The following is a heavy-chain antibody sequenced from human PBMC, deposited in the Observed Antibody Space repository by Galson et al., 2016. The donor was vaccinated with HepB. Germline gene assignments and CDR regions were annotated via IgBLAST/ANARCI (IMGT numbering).Heavy chain of an antibody. CDR2: IDSSRTIT. CDR1: GFTFSDYY. J-gene: IGHJ4*02. Sequence: SLRLSCAASGFTFSDYYMRWVRQPPGKGLEYIAYIDSSRTITYYADSVKGRFTISRDNAENSLFLQMNNLRAEDTAVYYCGRAQWIQARRAAYFDYWGQGALVTVSS. D-gene: IGHD5-18*01. V-gene: IGHV3-11*04. CDR3: GRAQWIQARRAAYFDY.